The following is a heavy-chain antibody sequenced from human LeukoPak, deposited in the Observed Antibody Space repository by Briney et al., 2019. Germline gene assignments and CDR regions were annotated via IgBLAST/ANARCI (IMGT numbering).Heavy chain of an antibody. CDR3: ARDSEYCSGGSCYHQFDY. D-gene: IGHD2-15*01. J-gene: IGHJ4*02. CDR1: GFTFSSYW. Sequence: GGSLRLSCAASGFTFSSYWMSWVRQAPGKGLEWVANIKQDGSEKYYVDSVKGRFTISRDNAKNSLYLQMNSLRAEDTAVYYCARDSEYCSGGSCYHQFDYWGQGTLVTVSS. V-gene: IGHV3-7*01. CDR2: IKQDGSEK.